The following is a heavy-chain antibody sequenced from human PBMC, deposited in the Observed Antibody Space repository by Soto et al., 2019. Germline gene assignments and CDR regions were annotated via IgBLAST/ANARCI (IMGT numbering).Heavy chain of an antibody. Sequence: QVQLQESGPGLVKPSETLSLTCTVSGGSISSYYWSWIRQPPGKGLVWIGYIYYSGSTNYNPSLKSRVTISVDTSKNQFSLKLSPVTAADTAVYYCARGSVLGYGSGSYGYFDYWGQGTLVTVSS. CDR2: IYYSGST. V-gene: IGHV4-59*01. CDR1: GGSISSYY. J-gene: IGHJ4*02. D-gene: IGHD3-10*01. CDR3: ARGSVLGYGSGSYGYFDY.